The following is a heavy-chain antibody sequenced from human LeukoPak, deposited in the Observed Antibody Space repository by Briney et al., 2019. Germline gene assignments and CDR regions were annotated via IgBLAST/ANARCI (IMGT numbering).Heavy chain of an antibody. CDR1: GYTFTGYY. Sequence: ASVKVSCKASGYTFTGYYMHWVRQAPGQGLEWMGWINPNSGGTNYAQKFQGRVTMTRDTSISTAYMELSRLRSDDTAVYYCARVLPTYYYDSSGPSYFDYWGQGTLVTVSS. CDR2: INPNSGGT. D-gene: IGHD3-22*01. CDR3: ARVLPTYYYDSSGPSYFDY. V-gene: IGHV1-2*02. J-gene: IGHJ4*02.